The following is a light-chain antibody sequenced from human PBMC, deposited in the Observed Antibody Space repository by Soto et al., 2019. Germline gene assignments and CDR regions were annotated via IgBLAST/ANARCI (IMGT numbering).Light chain of an antibody. V-gene: IGKV1-9*01. CDR3: QQLNTLPFT. CDR2: GAS. J-gene: IGKJ5*01. Sequence: DIHMTPSPSSLYASVGDTVTITCRASQNIDMYLNWYQQKPGKAPRVLISGASNLQSGVPSRFSGSGSGTEFTLTISGLLPEDFATYHCQQLNTLPFTFGQGTRLEIK. CDR1: QNIDMY.